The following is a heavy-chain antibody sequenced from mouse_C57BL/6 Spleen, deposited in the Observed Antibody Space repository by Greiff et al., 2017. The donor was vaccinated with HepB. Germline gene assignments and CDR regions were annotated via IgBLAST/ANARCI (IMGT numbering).Heavy chain of an antibody. J-gene: IGHJ4*01. CDR3: ASPPYYSNYDAMDY. D-gene: IGHD2-5*01. CDR2: IDPANGNT. V-gene: IGHV14-3*01. Sequence: VQLQQSVAELVRPGASVKLSCTASGLNIKNTYMHWVKQRPEQGLEWIGRIDPANGNTKYAPKFQGKATITADTSSNTAYLQLSSLTSEDTAIYYCASPPYYSNYDAMDYWGQGTSVTVSS. CDR1: GLNIKNTY.